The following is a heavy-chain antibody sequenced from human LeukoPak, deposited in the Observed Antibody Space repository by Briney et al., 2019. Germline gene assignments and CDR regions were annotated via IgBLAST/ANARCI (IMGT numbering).Heavy chain of an antibody. CDR1: GFTFSSYW. V-gene: IGHV3-74*01. CDR3: ARVALVSGPSYGSESEAADY. D-gene: IGHD3-10*01. J-gene: IGHJ4*02. Sequence: GGSLRLSCAASGFTFSSYWMHWVRQAPGKGLVWVSRINSDGSSTSYADSVKGRFTISRDNAKNTLCLQMNSLRAEDTAVYYCARVALVSGPSYGSESEAADYWGQGTLVTVSS. CDR2: INSDGSST.